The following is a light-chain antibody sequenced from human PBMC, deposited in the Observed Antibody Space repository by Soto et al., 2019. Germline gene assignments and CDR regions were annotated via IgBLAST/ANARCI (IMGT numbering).Light chain of an antibody. CDR3: AAWDDSLRVVL. V-gene: IGLV2-11*01. J-gene: IGLJ2*01. CDR1: SIDVGGSNY. CDR2: DVS. Sequence: QSVLTQPRSVSGSPGQSVTISCTGPSIDVGGSNYVSWYQQHPGKAPKLMIYDVSERPSGVPDRFSGSKSGTSGSLTISGLRSEDEADYYCAAWDDSLRVVLFGGGTKVTVL.